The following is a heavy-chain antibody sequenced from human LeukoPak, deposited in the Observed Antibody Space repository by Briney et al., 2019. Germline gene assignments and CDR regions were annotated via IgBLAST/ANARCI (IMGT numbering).Heavy chain of an antibody. CDR2: IRYDGSNK. D-gene: IGHD2-2*01. V-gene: IGHV3-30*02. CDR1: GFTFSSYV. Sequence: GGSLRLSCAASGFTFSSYVMHWLRQAPGKGLEWVAFIRYDGSNKYYAASVKGRFTISRDNSKNTLYLQMNSLRAEDTAVYYCAKESREYQLPKGPVDYWGQGTLVTVSS. CDR3: AKESREYQLPKGPVDY. J-gene: IGHJ4*02.